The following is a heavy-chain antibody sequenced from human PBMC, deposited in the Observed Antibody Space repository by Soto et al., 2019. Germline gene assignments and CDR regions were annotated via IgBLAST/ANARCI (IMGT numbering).Heavy chain of an antibody. Sequence: QVQLVESGGGVVQPGRSLRLTCAASGFTFGNYGMHWVRQAPGKGLEWVTFISFDGSNRRYAGSVEGRFTISRDNYTNTVSLQMNSLPTDDTAVDYCAKDREEFLMWVLPEGHLGQGALVTVS. CDR1: GFTFGNYG. V-gene: IGHV3-30*18. CDR2: ISFDGSNR. CDR3: AKDREEFLMWVLPEGH. D-gene: IGHD3-10*01. J-gene: IGHJ4*02.